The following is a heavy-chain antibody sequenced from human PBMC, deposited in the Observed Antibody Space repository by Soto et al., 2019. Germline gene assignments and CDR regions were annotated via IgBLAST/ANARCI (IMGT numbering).Heavy chain of an antibody. CDR3: ARAILSGFDYYYGMDV. CDR2: VYFTGST. D-gene: IGHD5-12*01. Sequence: SETLSLTCTVSGESISRISFYWGWIRQPPGKGLECIGIVYFTGSTNYNPSLKSRVTMSVDTSKNQFSLKLSSVTAAETAVYYCARAILSGFDYYYGMDVWGQATTVTVSS. J-gene: IGHJ6*01. CDR1: GESISRISFY. V-gene: IGHV4-39*07.